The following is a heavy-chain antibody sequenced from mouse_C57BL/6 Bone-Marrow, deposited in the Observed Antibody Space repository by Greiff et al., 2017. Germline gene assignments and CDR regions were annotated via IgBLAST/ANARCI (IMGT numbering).Heavy chain of an antibody. J-gene: IGHJ1*03. D-gene: IGHD1-1*01. CDR1: GYTFTSYD. CDR2: IYPSDGST. Sequence: VQLQQSGPELVKPGASVKLSCKASGYTFTSYDINWVKQRPGQGLEWIGWIYPSDGSTNYNEKFKGKATLTVDTSSSTAYMELHSLTSEDSAVYFCASYYGSSYWYCDVWGRGTTVTVSA. V-gene: IGHV1-85*01. CDR3: ASYYGSSYWYCDV.